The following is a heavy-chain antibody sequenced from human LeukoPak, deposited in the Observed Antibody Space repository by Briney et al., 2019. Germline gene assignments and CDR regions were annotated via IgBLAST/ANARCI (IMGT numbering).Heavy chain of an antibody. CDR3: AKDLEVYYDFWSGYFGGDFDY. CDR2: ICCSGGST. V-gene: IGHV3-23*01. Sequence: PGGSLRLSCAASGFTFSSYAMSWVRQAPGKGLEWVSAICCSGGSTYYADSVKGRFTISRDNSKNTLYLQMNSLRAEDTAVYYCAKDLEVYYDFWSGYFGGDFDYWGQGTLVTVSS. D-gene: IGHD3-3*01. CDR1: GFTFSSYA. J-gene: IGHJ4*02.